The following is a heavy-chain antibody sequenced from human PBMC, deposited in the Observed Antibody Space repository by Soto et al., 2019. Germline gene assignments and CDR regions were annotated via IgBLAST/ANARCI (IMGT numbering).Heavy chain of an antibody. V-gene: IGHV1-46*01. CDR3: AKVEGHLNCDS. D-gene: IGHD3-3*02. CDR2: INPSGGST. CDR1: GYTFTSYY. J-gene: IGHJ4*02. Sequence: QVQLVQSGAEVKKPGASVKVSCKASGYTFTSYYMHWVRQAPGQGLEWMGIINPSGGSTSYAQKSQGRVTMTRDTCTSTVYMELSSLRSEDTAVYYCAKVEGHLNCDSWGQGTLVTVSS.